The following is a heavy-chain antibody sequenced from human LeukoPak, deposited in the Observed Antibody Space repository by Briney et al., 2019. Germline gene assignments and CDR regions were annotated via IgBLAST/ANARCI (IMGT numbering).Heavy chain of an antibody. Sequence: RPSETLSLTCAVSGGSITSSNWWSWVRQPPERGLEWIGEIYHSGSTNYNPSLKSRVTISVDKSKNQFSLKLSSVTAADTAVYYCAKHNFDSSLGPWGQGTLVTVSS. CDR3: AKHNFDSSLGP. D-gene: IGHD1-1*01. CDR2: IYHSGST. J-gene: IGHJ5*02. CDR1: GGSITSSNW. V-gene: IGHV4-4*02.